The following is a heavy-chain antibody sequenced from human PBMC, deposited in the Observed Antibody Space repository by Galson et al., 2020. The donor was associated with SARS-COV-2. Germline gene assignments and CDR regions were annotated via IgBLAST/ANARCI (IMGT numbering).Heavy chain of an antibody. Sequence: GESLKISCKTSGYTFTTYGVSWVRQVPGQGLEWMGWINPKNNNNNYDPELHGRLTMTTDTSTSTVYLELRSLRSDDTAVYYCARDKNGLWYFDNWGQGTLVTVSA. D-gene: IGHD2-21*01. V-gene: IGHV1-18*04. CDR2: INPKNNNN. CDR1: GYTFTTYG. J-gene: IGHJ4*02. CDR3: ARDKNGLWYFDN.